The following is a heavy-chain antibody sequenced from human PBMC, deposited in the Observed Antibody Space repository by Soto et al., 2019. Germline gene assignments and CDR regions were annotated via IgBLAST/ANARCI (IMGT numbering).Heavy chain of an antibody. V-gene: IGHV3-30-3*01. CDR2: ISYDGSNK. CDR1: GFTFSSYP. D-gene: IGHD1-26*01. CDR3: ARTPRGEWELPYYYYGMDV. J-gene: IGHJ6*02. Sequence: QVQLVGSGGGVVQPGRSLRPSCAASGFTFSSYPMPWARQAPGKGLEGVAVISYDGSNKYYADPVKARFTISRDNSKNTLYLQMNSLRAEDTAVYYCARTPRGEWELPYYYYGMDVWGQGTTVTVSS.